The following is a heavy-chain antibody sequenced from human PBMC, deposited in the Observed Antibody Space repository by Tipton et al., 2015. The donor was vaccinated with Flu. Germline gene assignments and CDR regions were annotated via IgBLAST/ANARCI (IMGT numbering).Heavy chain of an antibody. V-gene: IGHV4-59*01. D-gene: IGHD3-10*01. Sequence: TLSLTCTVDGDSISGYFWSWIRQSPGKSLEWIGYVYDKGMTNYNPSLESRVTISFDTSKSHFSLRLTSVTAADTALYYCVTSRAGLAHYFDFWGRGTLVTVSS. CDR2: VYDKGMT. CDR3: VTSRAGLAHYFDF. J-gene: IGHJ4*02. CDR1: GDSISGYF.